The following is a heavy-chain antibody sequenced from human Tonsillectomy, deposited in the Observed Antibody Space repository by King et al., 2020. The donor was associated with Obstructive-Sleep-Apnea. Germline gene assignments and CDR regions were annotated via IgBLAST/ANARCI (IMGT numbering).Heavy chain of an antibody. CDR3: AKDRLISYDFWSGVGMDV. V-gene: IGHV3-23*04. J-gene: IGHJ6*02. D-gene: IGHD3-3*01. CDR1: EITFNNYA. Sequence: DVQLVESGGGLVQPGGSLRLSCAASEITFNNYAMTWVRQAPGKGLEWGSTIIGSGGSTYYADSVKGRFTISRDNSKNTPYLQMNSLRAEDTAVYHCAKDRLISYDFWSGVGMDVWGQGTTVTVSS. CDR2: IIGSGGST.